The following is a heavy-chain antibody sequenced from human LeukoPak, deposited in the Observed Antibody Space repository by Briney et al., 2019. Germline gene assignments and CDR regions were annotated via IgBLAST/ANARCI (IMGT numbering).Heavy chain of an antibody. CDR3: ARDIAADDAFDI. CDR2: IIPILGIA. D-gene: IGHD6-13*01. CDR1: GGTFSSYA. J-gene: IGHJ3*02. V-gene: IGHV1-69*04. Sequence: SVKVSCKASGGTFSSYAISWVRQAPGQGLEWMGRIIPILGIANYAQKFQGRVTITADKSTSTAYMELSSLRSEDTAVYYCARDIAADDAFDIWGQGTMVTVSS.